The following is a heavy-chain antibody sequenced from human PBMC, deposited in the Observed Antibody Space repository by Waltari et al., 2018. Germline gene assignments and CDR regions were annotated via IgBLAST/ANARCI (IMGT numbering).Heavy chain of an antibody. CDR3: ARAVRIAVAGYYYYYGMDV. CDR1: GGSFSGYY. D-gene: IGHD6-19*01. V-gene: IGHV4-34*01. Sequence: QVQLQQWGAGLLKPSETLSLTCAVYGGSFSGYYWSWIRQPPGKGLEWIGEINHSGSTNYNPSLKSRGTISVDTSKNQFSLKLSSVTAADTAVYYCARAVRIAVAGYYYYYGMDVWGQGTTVTVSS. CDR2: INHSGST. J-gene: IGHJ6*02.